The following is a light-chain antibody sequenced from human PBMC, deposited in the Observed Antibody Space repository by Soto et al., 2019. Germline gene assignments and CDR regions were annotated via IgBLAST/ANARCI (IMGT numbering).Light chain of an antibody. V-gene: IGLV2-14*01. CDR2: DVS. J-gene: IGLJ1*01. Sequence: QSVLTQPASVSGSPGQSITTSCTGTSSDVGGYNYVSWYQQHPGKAPKLMIYDVSDRPSGISNRFSGSKSGNTASLTISWLQAEDEADYYCSSYTSSSTPLFVFGTGTKVTVL. CDR1: SSDVGGYNY. CDR3: SSYTSSSTPLFV.